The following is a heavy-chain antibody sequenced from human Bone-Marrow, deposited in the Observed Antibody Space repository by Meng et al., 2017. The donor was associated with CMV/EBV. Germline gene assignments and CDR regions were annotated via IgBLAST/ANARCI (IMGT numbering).Heavy chain of an antibody. CDR3: AKDIYSSDTTTGFDY. J-gene: IGHJ4*02. CDR2: ISGSGGST. V-gene: IGHV3-23*01. D-gene: IGHD6-19*01. Sequence: LKISCAASGFTFSSYAMSWVRQAPGKGLEWVSAISGSGGSTYYADSVKGRFTISRDNSKNTLYLQMNSLRAEDTAVYYCAKDIYSSDTTTGFDYWGQGTLVTVSS. CDR1: GFTFSSYA.